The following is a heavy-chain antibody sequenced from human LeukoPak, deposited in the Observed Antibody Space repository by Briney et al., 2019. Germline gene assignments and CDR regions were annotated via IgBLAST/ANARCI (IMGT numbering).Heavy chain of an antibody. CDR3: ARGATYDYYDSSGYLGGFAP. J-gene: IGHJ5*02. Sequence: SQTLSLTCTVSGGSISSYYWSWIRQPPGKGLEWIGYIYYSGSTNYNPSLKSRATISVDTSKNQFSLKLSSVTAADTAVYYCARGATYDYYDSSGYLGGFAPWGQGTLVTVSS. V-gene: IGHV4-59*01. D-gene: IGHD3-22*01. CDR2: IYYSGST. CDR1: GGSISSYY.